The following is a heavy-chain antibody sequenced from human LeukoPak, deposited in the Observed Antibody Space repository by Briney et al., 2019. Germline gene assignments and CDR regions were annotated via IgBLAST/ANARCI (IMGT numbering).Heavy chain of an antibody. CDR1: GFTFSHYG. Sequence: GGSLRLSCGASGFTFSHYGMLWVRQAPGKGLDWVAFIRYDGNNKLYADSVKGRFTISRDNSKNTLYLHINSLRAEDTAVYYCVKDNPLDYWGQGTLVIVSS. V-gene: IGHV3-30*02. CDR2: IRYDGNNK. D-gene: IGHD1-14*01. CDR3: VKDNPLDY. J-gene: IGHJ4*02.